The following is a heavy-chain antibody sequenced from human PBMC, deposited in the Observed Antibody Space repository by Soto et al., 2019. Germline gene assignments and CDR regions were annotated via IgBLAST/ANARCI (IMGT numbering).Heavy chain of an antibody. D-gene: IGHD6-19*01. CDR3: ASAVADTRNALNI. J-gene: IGHJ3*02. CDR2: INGGGTTT. V-gene: IGHV3-74*01. CDR1: GFTFSGYW. Sequence: GGSLRLSCAASGFTFSGYWTHWVRQVPGKGLVWVSRINGGGTTTGYADSVKGRFTISRDNAKNTLYLQMNSLRAEDTAVYYCASAVADTRNALNIWGQGTLVTVSS.